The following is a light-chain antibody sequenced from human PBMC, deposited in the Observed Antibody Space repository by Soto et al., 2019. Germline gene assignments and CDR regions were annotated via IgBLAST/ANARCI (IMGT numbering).Light chain of an antibody. CDR1: QGIRRW. CDR3: QQADSFPLT. J-gene: IGKJ4*01. CDR2: AAS. Sequence: DLQMTQSPSSVSASVGDRVTITCRASQGIRRWLDWYQQKPGKDPKLLIYAASSLQSGVPSRFSGSGSGTDFTLTISSLQPEDFATYFCQQADSFPLTFGGGTKVEIK. V-gene: IGKV1-12*01.